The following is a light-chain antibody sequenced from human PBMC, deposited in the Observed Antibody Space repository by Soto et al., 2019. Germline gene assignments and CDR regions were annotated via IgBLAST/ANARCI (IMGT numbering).Light chain of an antibody. CDR1: SSDVGGDNY. Sequence: QSALTQPASVSGSPGQSITISCTGTSSDVGGDNYVSWYQQHADNAPKVMIYEVSNRPSGVSNRFSGSKSGNTAALTISGLKAEEEADYYCASYSSSILYVFGTGTKVTVL. J-gene: IGLJ1*01. V-gene: IGLV2-14*01. CDR3: ASYSSSILYV. CDR2: EVS.